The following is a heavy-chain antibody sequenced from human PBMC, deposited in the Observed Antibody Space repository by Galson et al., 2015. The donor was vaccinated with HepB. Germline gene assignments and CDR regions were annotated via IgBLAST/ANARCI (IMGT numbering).Heavy chain of an antibody. CDR2: ISGDGTTT. CDR1: GFTFSNDY. Sequence: SLRLSCAASGFTFSNDYMTWIRQAPGKGLEWVSYISGDGTTTYYAESVKGRFTISRDNAKNSLDLQMNSLRADDTAVYYCVRHRDWYMYWGQGTLVLVSS. CDR3: VRHRDWYMY. J-gene: IGHJ4*02. V-gene: IGHV3-11*01. D-gene: IGHD6-19*01.